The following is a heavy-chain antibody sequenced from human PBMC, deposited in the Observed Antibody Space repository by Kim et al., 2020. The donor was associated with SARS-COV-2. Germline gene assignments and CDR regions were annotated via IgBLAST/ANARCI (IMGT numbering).Heavy chain of an antibody. V-gene: IGHV3-48*02. CDR3: ARRRGLVYPGYRNHGVFDY. Sequence: GGSLRLSCAASGFTFSSYSMNWVRQAPGKGLEWVSYISSSSSTIYYADSVKGRFTISRDNAKNSLYLQMNSLRDEDTAVYYCARRRGLVYPGYRNHGVFDYWGQGTLVTVSS. CDR1: GFTFSSYS. J-gene: IGHJ4*02. D-gene: IGHD3-9*01. CDR2: ISSSSSTI.